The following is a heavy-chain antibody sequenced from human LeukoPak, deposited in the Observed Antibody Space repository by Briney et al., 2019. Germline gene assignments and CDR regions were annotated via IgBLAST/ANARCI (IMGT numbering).Heavy chain of an antibody. Sequence: PGGSLRLSCAASGFTFSIYAMSWVRQAPVKGLEWVSTISGSGGSTYYADSVKGRFTISRDNSKNTLYLQMKSLRAEDTAVYYCAKEPPLGSVFDFWGQGTLVTVSS. CDR2: ISGSGGST. CDR1: GFTFSIYA. V-gene: IGHV3-23*01. D-gene: IGHD2-15*01. J-gene: IGHJ5*01. CDR3: AKEPPLGSVFDF.